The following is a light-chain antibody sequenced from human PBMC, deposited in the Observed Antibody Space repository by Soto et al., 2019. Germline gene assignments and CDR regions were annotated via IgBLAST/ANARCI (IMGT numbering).Light chain of an antibody. Sequence: QSVLTQPASLSGSPGQSITISCTGTSSDVGGYNYVSWYQQHPGKAPKLIIYDVSNRPSGVSNRFSGSKSGNTASLTISGLQAEDEADYYCSSYTSSSTRAVFGGGTKVTVL. CDR1: SSDVGGYNY. CDR2: DVS. CDR3: SSYTSSSTRAV. V-gene: IGLV2-14*01. J-gene: IGLJ2*01.